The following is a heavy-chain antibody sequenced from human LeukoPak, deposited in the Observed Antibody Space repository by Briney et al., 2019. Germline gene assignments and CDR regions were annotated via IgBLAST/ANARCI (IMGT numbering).Heavy chain of an antibody. V-gene: IGHV3-66*02. CDR2: VYGGGTT. Sequence: GGSLRLSCAASGFSVGTNYVSWVRQGPGKGLEWVSVVYGGGTTYYADSVKGRFTISRDNSKNTLYLQMNSLRAEDTAVYYCAKSVVITEYFQHWGQGTLVTVSS. CDR3: AKSVVITEYFQH. J-gene: IGHJ1*01. D-gene: IGHD3-22*01. CDR1: GFSVGTNY.